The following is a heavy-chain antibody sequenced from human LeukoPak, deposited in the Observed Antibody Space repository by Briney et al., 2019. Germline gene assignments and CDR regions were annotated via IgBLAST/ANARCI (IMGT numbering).Heavy chain of an antibody. V-gene: IGHV3-30-3*01. D-gene: IGHD1-1*01. CDR2: ISYDGSNK. CDR1: GFTFSSYA. CDR3: ARSGTHWGLH. J-gene: IGHJ4*02. Sequence: PEGSLRLSCAASGFTFSSYAMHWVRQAPGKGLEWVAVISYDGSNKYYADSVKGRFTISRDNSKNTLYLQMNSLRAEDTSVYYCARSGTHWGLHWGQGTLVTVSS.